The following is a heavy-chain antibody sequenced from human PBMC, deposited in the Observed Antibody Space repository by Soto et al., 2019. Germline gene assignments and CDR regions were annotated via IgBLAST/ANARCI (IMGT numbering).Heavy chain of an antibody. V-gene: IGHV4-34*01. J-gene: IGHJ5*02. CDR3: ARGEPRFMEWLLLSEYFDP. CDR1: GGSFSSYY. CDR2: INHSGST. D-gene: IGHD3-3*01. Sequence: QVQLQQWGAGLLKPSETLSLTCAVYGGSFSSYYWSWIRQPPGKGLEWIGVINHSGSTNYDPSLKSRVTTSIDTSKTQVSLTLSSVTAADTAVYYCARGEPRFMEWLLLSEYFDPWGQGTLVTVSS.